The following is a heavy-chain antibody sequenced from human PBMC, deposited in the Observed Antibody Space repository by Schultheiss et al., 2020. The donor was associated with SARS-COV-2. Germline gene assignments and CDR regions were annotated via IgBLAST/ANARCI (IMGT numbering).Heavy chain of an antibody. CDR3: AKGGQRITIFGVATPRDYMDV. V-gene: IGHV3-48*01. Sequence: GGSLRLSCAASGFTFSSYAMSWVRQAPGKGLEWVSYISSSGSTIYYADSVKGRFTISRDNAKNSLYLQMNSLRAEDTAVYYCAKGGQRITIFGVATPRDYMDVWGKGTTVTVSS. D-gene: IGHD3-3*01. CDR1: GFTFSSYA. J-gene: IGHJ6*03. CDR2: ISSSGSTI.